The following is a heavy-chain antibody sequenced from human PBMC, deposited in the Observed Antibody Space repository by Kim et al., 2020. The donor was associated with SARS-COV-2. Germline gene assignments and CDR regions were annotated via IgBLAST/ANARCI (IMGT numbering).Heavy chain of an antibody. CDR3: ARSYNSDDSPYTARLG. V-gene: IGHV3-48*04. Sequence: GGSLRLSCAASGFTFSSFSMNWVRQAPGKGLEWIAFISRGSDTLYYADSVKGRFTVSRDNAKNSMHLHMNSLRVDDTAVYYCARSYNSDDSPYTARLGWGQGTLVTVSS. D-gene: IGHD3-22*01. J-gene: IGHJ1*01. CDR2: ISRGSDTL. CDR1: GFTFSSFS.